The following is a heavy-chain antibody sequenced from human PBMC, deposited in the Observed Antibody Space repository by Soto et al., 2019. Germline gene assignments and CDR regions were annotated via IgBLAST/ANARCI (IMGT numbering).Heavy chain of an antibody. V-gene: IGHV4-31*03. CDR1: GSSISSGGYY. CDR3: ARGAVYYDSSGYFAY. J-gene: IGHJ4*02. D-gene: IGHD3-22*01. Sequence: SETLSLTCTVSGSSISSGGYYWSWIRQQTGKGLEWIGYIYYSGSSDYNPTLKIRGTISVDTSKTQFSLKLSSVTAADTAVYYCARGAVYYDSSGYFAYWGQGTLVTVSS. CDR2: IYYSGSS.